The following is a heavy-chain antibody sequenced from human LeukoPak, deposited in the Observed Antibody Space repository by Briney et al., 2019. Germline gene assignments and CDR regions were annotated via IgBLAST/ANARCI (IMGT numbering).Heavy chain of an antibody. CDR3: ARVVITYYFDS. CDR1: AYSISSGYY. D-gene: IGHD3-22*01. Sequence: SETLSLTCTVSAYSISSGYYWGGIRQPPGKGLEWVGSIYHSGSTYYNPSLKSRVTISVDTSKNQFSLKLSSVTAADTAVYYCARVVITYYFDSWGHGTLVTVSS. CDR2: IYHSGST. J-gene: IGHJ4*01. V-gene: IGHV4-38-2*02.